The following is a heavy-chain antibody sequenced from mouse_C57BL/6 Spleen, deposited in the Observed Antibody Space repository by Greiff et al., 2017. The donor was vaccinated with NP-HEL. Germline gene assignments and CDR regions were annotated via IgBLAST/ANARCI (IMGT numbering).Heavy chain of an antibody. V-gene: IGHV1-39*01. CDR2: INPNYGTT. CDR3: ARRGSGGSSLFDD. J-gene: IGHJ2*01. D-gene: IGHD1-1*01. Sequence: EVQLQQSGPELVKPGASVKISCKASGYSFTAYNMNWVKQSNGKSLEWIGVINPNYGTTSYNQKFKGKATLTVDQSSSTAYMQLNSLTSEDSAVDDCARRGSGGSSLFDDWGKGTTLTVSS. CDR1: GYSFTAYN.